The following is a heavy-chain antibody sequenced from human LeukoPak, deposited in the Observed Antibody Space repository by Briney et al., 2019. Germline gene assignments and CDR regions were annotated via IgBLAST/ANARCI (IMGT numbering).Heavy chain of an antibody. J-gene: IGHJ4*02. Sequence: GGSLRFSLAACGFTYSSYAMHSVRQAPGKGLEYVSAISSNGGSTYYANSVKGRFTISRDNSKNTLYLQMGRLRAEDMAVYYCTRVSSNAGWCGYWGQGTLVTVSS. V-gene: IGHV3-64*01. D-gene: IGHD2-8*02. CDR2: ISSNGGST. CDR3: TRVSSNAGWCGY. CDR1: GFTYSSYA.